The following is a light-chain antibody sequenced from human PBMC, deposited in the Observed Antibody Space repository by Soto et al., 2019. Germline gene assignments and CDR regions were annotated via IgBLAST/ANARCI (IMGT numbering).Light chain of an antibody. Sequence: QSALTQPASVSGSPAQSITISCTGTSSDVGGYDYVSWYQQHPGKAPKLMIYDVSNRPSGVSNHFSGSKSGNTASLTISGLQAEDEADYYCSSFTSSNTLFVFGSGTKLTVL. CDR3: SSFTSSNTLFV. CDR2: DVS. CDR1: SSDVGGYDY. J-gene: IGLJ1*01. V-gene: IGLV2-14*03.